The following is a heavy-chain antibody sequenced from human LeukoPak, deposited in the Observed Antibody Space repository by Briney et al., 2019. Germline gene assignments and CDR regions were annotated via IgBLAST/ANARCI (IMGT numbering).Heavy chain of an antibody. Sequence: GGSLRLSCAASGLDFGAYEMNWARQAPGKGLEWVAYFAGSDTTKYYADSVRGRFTISRDNAKNSLYLQMNSLRAEDTALYYCTTLGYHLDSWGQGTLVTVSS. V-gene: IGHV3-48*03. J-gene: IGHJ4*02. D-gene: IGHD3-22*01. CDR2: FAGSDTTK. CDR1: GLDFGAYE. CDR3: TTLGYHLDS.